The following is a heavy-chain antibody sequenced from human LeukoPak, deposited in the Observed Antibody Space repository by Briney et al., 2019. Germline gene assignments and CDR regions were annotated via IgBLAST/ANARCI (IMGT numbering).Heavy chain of an antibody. CDR1: GGSISNNSYY. Sequence: PSETLSLTCTVSGGSISNNSYYWGWIRQPPGKGLEWIGTIYYSGSTYYTPSLKSRVTISVDTSKNQFSLKLSSVTAADTAMYYCARRGSPNLLWFDPWGQGTLVTVSS. CDR3: ARRGSPNLLWFDP. V-gene: IGHV4-39*07. J-gene: IGHJ5*02. D-gene: IGHD1-14*01. CDR2: IYYSGST.